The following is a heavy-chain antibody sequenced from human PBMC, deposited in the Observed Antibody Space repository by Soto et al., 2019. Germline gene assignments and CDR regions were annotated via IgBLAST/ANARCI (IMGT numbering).Heavy chain of an antibody. Sequence: SETLSLTCTVSGGSISGSSYYWGCIRQPPWKGLEWIVSIYYSGSTYYNPSLKSRVTISVDTSKNQFSLKLSSVTAADKAVYYCARHTIFGVVLNWFDPWGQGTLVPVYS. J-gene: IGHJ5*02. CDR2: IYYSGST. CDR3: ARHTIFGVVLNWFDP. CDR1: GGSISGSSYY. D-gene: IGHD3-3*01. V-gene: IGHV4-39*01.